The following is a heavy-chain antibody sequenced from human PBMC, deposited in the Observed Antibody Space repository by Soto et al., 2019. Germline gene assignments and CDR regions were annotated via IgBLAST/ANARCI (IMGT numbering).Heavy chain of an antibody. CDR2: ISGSATTI. Sequence: GGSLRLSCAASGFTFSIYSMSWVRQAPGKGLEWVAYISGSATTIEYADSVKGRFIISRDDARSSLYLQMNSLRSDDTAVYYCARDMGLGYCSSTSCSQYYFDYWGQGTLVTVSS. D-gene: IGHD2-2*01. J-gene: IGHJ4*02. CDR1: GFTFSIYS. CDR3: ARDMGLGYCSSTSCSQYYFDY. V-gene: IGHV3-48*01.